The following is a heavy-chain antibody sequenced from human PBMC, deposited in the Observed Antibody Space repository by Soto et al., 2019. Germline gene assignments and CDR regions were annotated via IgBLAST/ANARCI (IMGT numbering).Heavy chain of an antibody. CDR3: ARDDVLCDGGRCYGVPLDV. V-gene: IGHV3-66*01. CDR2: IQNVGPT. J-gene: IGHJ6*04. CDR1: GFTVSSKY. D-gene: IGHD2-15*01. Sequence: PGGSLRLSCAASGFTVSSKYMSWVRQAPGKGLEWVSLIQNVGPTYYADSVKGRFTISRDTSENTVHLQMDSLRAEDTAVYYCARDDVLCDGGRCYGVPLDVCGKGTTVTVSA.